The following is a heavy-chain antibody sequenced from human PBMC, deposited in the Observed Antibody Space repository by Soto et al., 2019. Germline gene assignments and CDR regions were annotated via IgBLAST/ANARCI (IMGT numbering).Heavy chain of an antibody. J-gene: IGHJ4*02. V-gene: IGHV3-23*01. D-gene: IGHD3-10*01. Sequence: EAQLLESGGGLVQPGGSLRLSCAASGFTFSSYAMSWVRQAPGKGLEWVSAISGSGGSTYYADSVKGRFTISRDNSKNTLDLQMNGLRAEDTAVYYCAKDWLAVRGEPPTDWGQGTLVTVSS. CDR1: GFTFSSYA. CDR2: ISGSGGST. CDR3: AKDWLAVRGEPPTD.